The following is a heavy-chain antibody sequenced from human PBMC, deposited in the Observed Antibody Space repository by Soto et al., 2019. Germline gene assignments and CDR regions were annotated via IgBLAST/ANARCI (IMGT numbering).Heavy chain of an antibody. CDR2: IYYSGST. CDR3: ARISSSWQTFDY. J-gene: IGHJ4*02. D-gene: IGHD6-13*01. Sequence: QVQLQESGPGLVKPSETLSLTCTVSGGSISSYYWSWIRQPPGKGLEWIGYIYYSGSTNYNPSLKSRVTISVDTSKNQFSLKLSSVTAADTAVYYCARISSSWQTFDYWGQGTLVTVSS. CDR1: GGSISSYY. V-gene: IGHV4-59*08.